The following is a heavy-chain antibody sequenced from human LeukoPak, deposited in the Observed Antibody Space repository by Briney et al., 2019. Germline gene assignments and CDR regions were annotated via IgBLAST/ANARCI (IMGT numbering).Heavy chain of an antibody. J-gene: IGHJ4*02. CDR3: ARYCSSTSCHGYYFDY. CDR1: GGSISGYY. CDR2: INHSGST. Sequence: SETLSLTCTVSGGSISGYYWSWIRQPPGKGLEWIGEINHSGSTNYNPSLKSRVTISVDTSRNQFSLKLSSVTAADTAVYYCARYCSSTSCHGYYFDYWGQGTLVTVSS. V-gene: IGHV4-34*01. D-gene: IGHD2-2*01.